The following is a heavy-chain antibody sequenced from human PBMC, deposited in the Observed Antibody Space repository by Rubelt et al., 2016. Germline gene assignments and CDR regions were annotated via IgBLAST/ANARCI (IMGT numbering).Heavy chain of an antibody. J-gene: IGHJ4*02. CDR3: ARGGQWLVRSYFDY. CDR1: GGSFSGYY. D-gene: IGHD6-19*01. Sequence: GLLKPSETLSLTCAVYGGSFSGYYWSWIRQPPGKGLEWIGSIYYSGSTYYNPSLKSRVTISVDTSKNQFSLKLSSVTAADTAVYYCARGGQWLVRSYFDYWGQGTLVTVSS. V-gene: IGHV4-34*01. CDR2: IYYSGST.